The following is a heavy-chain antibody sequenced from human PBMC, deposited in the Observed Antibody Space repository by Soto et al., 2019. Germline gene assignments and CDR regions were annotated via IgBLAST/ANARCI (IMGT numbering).Heavy chain of an antibody. J-gene: IGHJ6*02. V-gene: IGHV3-30-3*01. Sequence: QVQLVESGGGVVQPGRSLRLSCAASGFTFSSYAMHWVCQAPGKGLEWVAVISYDGSNKYYTDSVKGRFTISRDNSKNTLYLQMNSLRAEDTAAYYCARELAGYSYGFYYYYGMDVWGQGTTVTVSS. D-gene: IGHD5-18*01. CDR1: GFTFSSYA. CDR3: ARELAGYSYGFYYYYGMDV. CDR2: ISYDGSNK.